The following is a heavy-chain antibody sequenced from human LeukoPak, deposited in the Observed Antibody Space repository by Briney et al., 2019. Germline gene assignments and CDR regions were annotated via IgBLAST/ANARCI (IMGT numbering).Heavy chain of an antibody. V-gene: IGHV3-30-3*01. CDR1: GFTFSSYA. Sequence: GGSLRLSCAASGFTFSSYAIHWVRQAPGKGLEWVAVISYDGSNKYYADSVKGRFTISRDNSKNTLYLQMNSLRAEDTAVYYCARDRYGSGSYDHFVYWGQGTLVTVSS. J-gene: IGHJ4*02. CDR2: ISYDGSNK. D-gene: IGHD3-10*01. CDR3: ARDRYGSGSYDHFVY.